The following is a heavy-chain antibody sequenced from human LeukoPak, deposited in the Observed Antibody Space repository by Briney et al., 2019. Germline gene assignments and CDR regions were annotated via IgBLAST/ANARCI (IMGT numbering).Heavy chain of an antibody. Sequence: SETLSLTCTVSGGSISSSSYYWGWIRQPPGKGLEWIGSIYYSGSTYYNPSLKSRVTISVDTSKNQFSLKLSSVTAADTAVYYCARGNVARITIFGVVIIPGRRGYYYYYMDVWGKGTTVTVSS. J-gene: IGHJ6*03. CDR2: IYYSGST. V-gene: IGHV4-39*07. CDR3: ARGNVARITIFGVVIIPGRRGYYYYYMDV. CDR1: GGSISSSSYY. D-gene: IGHD3-3*01.